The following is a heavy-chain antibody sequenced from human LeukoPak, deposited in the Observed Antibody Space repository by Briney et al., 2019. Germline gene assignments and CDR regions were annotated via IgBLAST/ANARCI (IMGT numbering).Heavy chain of an antibody. CDR3: ARVRLLGELRGYFDY. CDR1: GFTFSSYA. D-gene: IGHD3-10*01. CDR2: ISYDGSNK. V-gene: IGHV3-30*04. Sequence: GGSLRLSCAASGFTFSSYAMHWVRQAPGKGLEWVAVISYDGSNKYYADSVKGRFTISRDNSKNTLYLQMNSLRAEDTAVYYCARVRLLGELRGYFDYWGQGTLVTVSS. J-gene: IGHJ4*02.